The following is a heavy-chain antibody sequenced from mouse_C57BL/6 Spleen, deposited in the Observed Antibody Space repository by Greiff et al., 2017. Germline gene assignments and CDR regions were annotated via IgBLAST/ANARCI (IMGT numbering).Heavy chain of an antibody. D-gene: IGHD1-1*01. Sequence: EVQGVESGGGLVQPGGSMKLSCVASGFTFSNYWMNWVRQSPEKGLEWVAQIRLKSDNYATHYAESVKGRFTISRDDSKSSVYLQMNNLRAEDTGIYYCTGRLGYGSSYYFDYWGQGTTLTVSS. J-gene: IGHJ2*01. CDR3: TGRLGYGSSYYFDY. V-gene: IGHV6-3*01. CDR2: IRLKSDNYAT. CDR1: GFTFSNYW.